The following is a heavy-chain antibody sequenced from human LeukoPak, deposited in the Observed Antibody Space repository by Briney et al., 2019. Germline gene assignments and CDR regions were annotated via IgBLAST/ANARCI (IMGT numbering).Heavy chain of an antibody. Sequence: ASVKVSCKASDHAFNNFYVHWVRQAPGQGLEWMGWINPNSGGTNYAQKFQGRVTMTRDTSISTAYMELSRLRSDDTAVYYCARNDFWSGYYNHDAFDIWGQGTMVTVSS. CDR3: ARNDFWSGYYNHDAFDI. CDR1: DHAFNNFY. D-gene: IGHD3-3*01. V-gene: IGHV1-2*02. J-gene: IGHJ3*02. CDR2: INPNSGGT.